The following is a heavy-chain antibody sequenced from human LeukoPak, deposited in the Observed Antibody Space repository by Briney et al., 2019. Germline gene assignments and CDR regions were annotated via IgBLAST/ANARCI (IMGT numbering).Heavy chain of an antibody. CDR3: AKDQVLRRVADSFDY. V-gene: IGHV3-74*01. CDR2: INSDGSST. D-gene: IGHD1-26*01. J-gene: IGHJ4*02. CDR1: GFTFSSYW. Sequence: PGGSLRLSCAASGFTFSSYWMHWVRQAPGKGLVWVSRINSDGSSTSYADSVKGRFTISRDNSKNTLYLQMNSLRAEDTAVYYCAKDQVLRRVADSFDYWGQGTLVTVSS.